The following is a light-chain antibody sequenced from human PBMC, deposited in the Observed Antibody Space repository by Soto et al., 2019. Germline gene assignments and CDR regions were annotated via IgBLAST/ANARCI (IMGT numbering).Light chain of an antibody. Sequence: QSALTQPASVSGSPGQSITISCTGTSSDVGGYNYVSWYQQHPGKAPKLMIYDVSNRPSGVSNRFSGSKSGNTASLTISGLQAEDEADYYCSSYTGSRDVVFGGGTKVTVL. V-gene: IGLV2-14*01. J-gene: IGLJ2*01. CDR3: SSYTGSRDVV. CDR2: DVS. CDR1: SSDVGGYNY.